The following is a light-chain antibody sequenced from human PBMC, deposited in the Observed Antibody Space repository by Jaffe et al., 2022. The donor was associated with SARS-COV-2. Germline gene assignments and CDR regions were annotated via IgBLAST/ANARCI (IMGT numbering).Light chain of an antibody. J-gene: IGKJ2*01. CDR2: LGF. CDR3: MQGLQTPT. Sequence: DIVMTQSPLSLPVTPGEPASISCRSSQSLRHSNGYNYLDWYLQKPGRSPQLLIYLGFSRASGVPDRFSGSGSGTDFTLKISRVEAEDVGVYYCMQGLQTPTFGQGTKLEIK. CDR1: QSLRHSNGYNY. V-gene: IGKV2-28*01.